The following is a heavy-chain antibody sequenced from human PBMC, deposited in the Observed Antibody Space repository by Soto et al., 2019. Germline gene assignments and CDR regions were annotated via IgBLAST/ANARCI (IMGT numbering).Heavy chain of an antibody. CDR3: ARGPYYYDSSGPPSAS. CDR1: GYTFTGYY. CDR2: INPNSGGT. J-gene: IGHJ5*02. Sequence: ASVKVSCKASGYTFTGYYMHWVRQAPGQGLEWMGWINPNSGGTNYAQKFQGRVTMSRDTSISTAYMELSRLRSDDTAVYYCARGPYYYDSSGPPSASWGQGTLVTVSS. D-gene: IGHD3-22*01. V-gene: IGHV1-2*02.